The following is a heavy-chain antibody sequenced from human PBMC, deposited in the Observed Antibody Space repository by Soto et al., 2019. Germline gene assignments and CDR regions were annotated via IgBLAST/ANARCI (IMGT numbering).Heavy chain of an antibody. V-gene: IGHV1-8*01. CDR3: ARLFEYSSSSFYYYYYYGMDV. CDR1: GYTFTSYD. CDR2: MNPNSGNT. Sequence: ASVKVSCKASGYTFTSYDINWVRQATGQGLEWMGWMNPNSGNTGYAQKFQGRVTMTRNTSISTAYMELSSLRSEDTAVYYWARLFEYSSSSFYYYYYYGMDVWGQGTTVTVSS. J-gene: IGHJ6*02. D-gene: IGHD6-6*01.